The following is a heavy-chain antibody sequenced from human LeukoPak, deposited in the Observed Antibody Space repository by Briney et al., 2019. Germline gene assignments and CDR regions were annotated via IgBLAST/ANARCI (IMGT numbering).Heavy chain of an antibody. J-gene: IGHJ3*02. Sequence: SETLSLTCTVSGGSISSSSYYWGWIRQPPGKGLAWIGSISYSGSTYYNPSLKSRVTIPVDTSKNQFSLKLSSVTAADTAVYYCARPGVGSGRYGAFDIWGQGTMVTVSS. CDR1: GGSISSSSYY. CDR3: ARPGVGSGRYGAFDI. D-gene: IGHD5-18*01. CDR2: ISYSGST. V-gene: IGHV4-39*07.